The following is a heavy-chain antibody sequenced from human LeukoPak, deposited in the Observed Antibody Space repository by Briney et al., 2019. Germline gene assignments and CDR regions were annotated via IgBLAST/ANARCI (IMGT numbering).Heavy chain of an antibody. CDR2: IYYSGST. J-gene: IGHJ4*02. V-gene: IGHV4-59*01. CDR3: ARGWQQLAYFDY. D-gene: IGHD6-13*01. CDR1: GGSISSYY. Sequence: SETLSLTCTVSGGSISSYYWSWIRQPPGKGLEWIGYIYYSGSTNYNPSLKSRVTISVDTSKNQFSLKLSSVTAADTAVYYCARGWQQLAYFDYWGQGALVTVSS.